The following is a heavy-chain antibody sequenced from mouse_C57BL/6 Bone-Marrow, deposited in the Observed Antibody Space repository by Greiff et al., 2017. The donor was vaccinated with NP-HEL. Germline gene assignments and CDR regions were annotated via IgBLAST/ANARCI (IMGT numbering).Heavy chain of an antibody. V-gene: IGHV14-4*01. CDR2: IDPENGDT. Sequence: EVQLQQSGAELVRPGASVKLSCTASGFNIKDDYMHWVKQRPEQGLEWIGWIDPENGDTEYASKFQGKATITADTSSTTAYLQLSSLTSEDTAVYYCTTWYFDYWGQGTTLTVSS. CDR3: TTWYFDY. CDR1: GFNIKDDY. J-gene: IGHJ2*01.